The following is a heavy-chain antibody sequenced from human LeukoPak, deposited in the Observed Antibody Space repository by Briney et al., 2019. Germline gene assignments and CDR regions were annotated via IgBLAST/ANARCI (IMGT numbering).Heavy chain of an antibody. V-gene: IGHV1-2*02. CDR2: INPNSGGT. Sequence: EASVKVSCKASGYTFTGYYMHWVRQAPGQGLEWMGWINPNSGGTSYAQKFQGRVTMTRDTSISTAYMELSRLRSDDTAVYYCARRGDSYAFDIWGQGTMVTVSS. CDR3: ARRGDSYAFDI. D-gene: IGHD2-21*02. CDR1: GYTFTGYY. J-gene: IGHJ3*02.